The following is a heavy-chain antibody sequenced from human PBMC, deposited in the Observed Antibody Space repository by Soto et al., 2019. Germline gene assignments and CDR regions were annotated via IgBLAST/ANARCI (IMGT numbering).Heavy chain of an antibody. CDR2: IYYSGST. V-gene: IGHV4-39*01. J-gene: IGHJ3*02. CDR3: ARHIGYCSGGSCYRLGAFDI. CDR1: GGSISSSSYY. Sequence: SETLSLTCTVSGGSISSSSYYWGWIRQPPGKGLEWIGSIYYSGSTYYNPSLKSRVTISVDTSKNQFSLKLSSVTAADTAVYYCARHIGYCSGGSCYRLGAFDIWGQGTMVTVSS. D-gene: IGHD2-15*01.